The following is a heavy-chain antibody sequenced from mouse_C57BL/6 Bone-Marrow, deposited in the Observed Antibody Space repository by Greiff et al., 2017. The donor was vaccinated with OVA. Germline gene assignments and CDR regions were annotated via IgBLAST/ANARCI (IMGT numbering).Heavy chain of an antibody. V-gene: IGHV5-17*01. CDR3: ARRFFAY. CDR2: ISSGSSTI. CDR1: GFTFSDYG. J-gene: IGHJ3*01. Sequence: DVKLVESGGGLVKPGGSLKLSCAASGFTFSDYGMHWVRQAPEKGLEWVAYISSGSSTIYYADTVKGRFTISRDNAKNTLFLQMTSLWSEDTAMYYCARRFFAYWGQGTLVTVSA.